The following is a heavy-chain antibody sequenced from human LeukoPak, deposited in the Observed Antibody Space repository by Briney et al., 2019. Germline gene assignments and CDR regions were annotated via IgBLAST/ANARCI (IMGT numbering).Heavy chain of an antibody. V-gene: IGHV4-39*01. CDR1: GVSIRSLSYY. Sequence: SETLSLTCTVSGVSIRSLSYYWAWIRQSPGKGLEWIGSIFYSGGTYDNPSLKSRLTLSVDTSKNQFSLRLNSVTAADTAVYFCTRRGQYDTFDYWGPGSLVTVSS. D-gene: IGHD2/OR15-2a*01. J-gene: IGHJ4*02. CDR2: IFYSGGT. CDR3: TRRGQYDTFDY.